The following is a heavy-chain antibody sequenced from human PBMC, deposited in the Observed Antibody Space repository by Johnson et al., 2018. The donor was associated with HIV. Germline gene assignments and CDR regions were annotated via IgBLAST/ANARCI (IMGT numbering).Heavy chain of an antibody. V-gene: IGHV3-66*01. J-gene: IGHJ3*02. D-gene: IGHD1-26*01. CDR2: IYSGENT. CDR3: ARFTERYSGSSIPHDAFDI. CDR1: GISVSRNY. Sequence: EQLVESGGGFVQPGGSLRLSCAGSGISVSRNYMSWVRQAPGKGLEWVSLIYSGENTQYADSVKGRFTISRERSKNSLYLQMNSLRAEDTAVYYCARFTERYSGSSIPHDAFDIWGQGTMVTVSS.